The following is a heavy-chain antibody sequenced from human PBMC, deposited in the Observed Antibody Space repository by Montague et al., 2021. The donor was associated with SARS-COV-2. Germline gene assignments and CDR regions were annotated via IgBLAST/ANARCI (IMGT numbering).Heavy chain of an antibody. Sequence: TLSLTCTVSGGSISSGSYYWSWIRQPAGKRLEWIGRIYTSGTTDYXFSLKSRVTISVDTSKNQFSLKLTSVTAADTAVYYCARAHSGSWAHLDNWGQGSLVTVSS. CDR2: IYTSGTT. CDR1: GGSISSGSYY. D-gene: IGHD5-12*01. CDR3: ARAHSGSWAHLDN. V-gene: IGHV4-61*02. J-gene: IGHJ4*02.